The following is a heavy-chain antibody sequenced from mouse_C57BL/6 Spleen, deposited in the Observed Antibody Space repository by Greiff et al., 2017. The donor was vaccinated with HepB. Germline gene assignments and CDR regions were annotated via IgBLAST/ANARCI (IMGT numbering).Heavy chain of an antibody. CDR3: ARSAYSIYAMDY. V-gene: IGHV1-82*01. Sequence: VQLQQSGPELVKPGASVKISCKASGYAFSSSWMNWVKQRPGKGLEWIGRIYPGDGDTNYNGKFKGKATLTADKSSSTAYMQLSSLTSEDSAVYFCARSAYSIYAMDYWGQGTSVTVSS. CDR2: IYPGDGDT. D-gene: IGHD2-5*01. CDR1: GYAFSSSW. J-gene: IGHJ4*01.